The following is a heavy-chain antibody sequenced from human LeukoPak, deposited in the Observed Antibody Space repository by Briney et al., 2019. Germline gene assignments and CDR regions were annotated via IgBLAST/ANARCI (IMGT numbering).Heavy chain of an antibody. J-gene: IGHJ5*02. D-gene: IGHD3-10*01. CDR1: GGSISSSSYY. CDR3: ARRSSGGYYGSGINWFDP. V-gene: IGHV4-61*05. CDR2: IYYSGST. Sequence: PSETLSLTCTVSGGSISSSSYYWGWVRQPPGKGLEWIGYIYYSGSTNYNPSLKSRVTISVDTSKNQFSLKLSSVTAADTAVYYCARRSSGGYYGSGINWFDPWGQGTLVTVSS.